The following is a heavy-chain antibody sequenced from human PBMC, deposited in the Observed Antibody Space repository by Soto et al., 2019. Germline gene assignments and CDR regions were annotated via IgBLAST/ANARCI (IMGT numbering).Heavy chain of an antibody. V-gene: IGHV1-69*02. J-gene: IGHJ4*02. Sequence: QVLLVQSGAEVRKPESSVRVSCKASGGTFTDFTISWLRQIPGQGLEWMGRLIPVLGIPTYAQRFQGRLTITADKTTGNSYMELRSLTSDDTAVYYCEREGVHQLLYRFKLWGQGTLVAVSS. D-gene: IGHD2-2*02. CDR3: EREGVHQLLYRFKL. CDR2: LIPVLGIP. CDR1: GGTFTDFT.